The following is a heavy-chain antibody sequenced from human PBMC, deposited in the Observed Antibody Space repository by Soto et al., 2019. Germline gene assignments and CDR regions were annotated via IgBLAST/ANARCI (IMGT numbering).Heavy chain of an antibody. CDR3: ARARLSRSWWFDP. J-gene: IGHJ5*02. V-gene: IGHV4-59*01. Sequence: QVQLQESGPGLVKPSETLSLTCTVSGGSISSYYWSWIRQPPGKGLEWIGYIYYSVSTNYKPSLTRGVTISVDTSKNRFSLKLNSVTAADTAVYYCARARLSRSWWFDPCGQGTLVTVSS. CDR1: GGSISSYY. D-gene: IGHD3-10*01. CDR2: IYYSVST.